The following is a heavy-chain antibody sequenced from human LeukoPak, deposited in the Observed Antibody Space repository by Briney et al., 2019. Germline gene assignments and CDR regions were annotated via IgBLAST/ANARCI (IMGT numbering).Heavy chain of an antibody. CDR2: IYYSGST. D-gene: IGHD3-3*01. CDR3: ARVWSGPNDY. J-gene: IGHJ4*02. V-gene: IGHV4-59*01. Sequence: PSETLSLTCTVSGGSISSYYWSWIRQPPGRGLEWIGYIYYSGSTNYNPSLKSRVTISVDTSKNQSSLKLSSVTAADTAVYYCARVWSGPNDYWGQGTLVTVSS. CDR1: GGSISSYY.